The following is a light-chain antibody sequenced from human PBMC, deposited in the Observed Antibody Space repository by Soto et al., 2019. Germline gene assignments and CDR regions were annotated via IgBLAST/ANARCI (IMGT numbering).Light chain of an antibody. J-gene: IGLJ1*01. CDR2: ANS. CDR1: RSNIGEGND. CDR3: QSYDNSLSARV. V-gene: IGLV1-40*01. Sequence: QSVLMQPPSVTGAQGQRVTISCTGSRSNIGEGNDVQWYQQLPGRAPKLLIYANSYRPSGVPDRFSASKSGTSASLAITGLRVEDDADYYCQSYDNSLSARVFGTATKLTVL.